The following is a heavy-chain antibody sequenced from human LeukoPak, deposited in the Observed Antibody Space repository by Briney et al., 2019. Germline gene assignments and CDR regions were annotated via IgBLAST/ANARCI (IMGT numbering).Heavy chain of an antibody. CDR2: INRSGAAN. J-gene: IGHJ4*02. CDR3: AKDHSSCAVRDCLLFDT. Sequence: GGSLRLSCAASGFTFSTFAMSWGRQAPGKGLEWVSTINRSGAANYYAYSVKGRFIFARNNSNKNLYQQMSRLSADAPASYCGAKDHSSCAVRDCLLFDTWGQGNLVTVSS. D-gene: IGHD2-21*02. V-gene: IGHV3-23*01. CDR1: GFTFSTFA.